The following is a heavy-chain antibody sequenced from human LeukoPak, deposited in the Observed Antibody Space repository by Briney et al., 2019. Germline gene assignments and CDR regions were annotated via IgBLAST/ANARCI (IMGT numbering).Heavy chain of an antibody. Sequence: SETLSLTCSVSGGSISRSYYYWGWIRQPPGKGLEWIGTIYYSGNTFYNPSLRSRVTISVDTSINHFSLTLTSLTAADTAVYFCSRHEHKALAGDTWGQGTLVTVSS. CDR3: SRHEHKALAGDT. J-gene: IGHJ5*02. CDR1: GGSISRSYYY. D-gene: IGHD6-19*01. CDR2: IYYSGNT. V-gene: IGHV4-39*01.